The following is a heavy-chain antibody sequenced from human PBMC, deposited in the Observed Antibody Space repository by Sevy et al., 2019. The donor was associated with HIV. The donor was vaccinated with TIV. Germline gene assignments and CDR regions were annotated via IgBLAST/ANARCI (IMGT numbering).Heavy chain of an antibody. CDR2: IYPGDSDT. J-gene: IGHJ3*02. CDR1: GYSFTNHW. Sequence: GESLKISCKGSGYSFTNHWIAWVRQMPGKGPEGRGIIYPGDSDTRYSPPFQGQVTTSADKSISTAYLQWSSLKASDTAIYYCAREPVSGDALDTWGQGTMVTVSS. V-gene: IGHV5-51*01. D-gene: IGHD3-3*01. CDR3: AREPVSGDALDT.